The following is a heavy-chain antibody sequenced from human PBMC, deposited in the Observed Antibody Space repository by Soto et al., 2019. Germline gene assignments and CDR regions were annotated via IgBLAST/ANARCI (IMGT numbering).Heavy chain of an antibody. D-gene: IGHD5-18*01. Sequence: EVQLVESGGGLVKPGGSLRLSCAPSGFSFSTYSMNWVRRAPGKGLEWVSSISSSSSSIYYADSVKGRFTISRDNAKNSLYLQMTSLRAEDTAVYYCARGLGYSYDHVSHCMDVWGQGTTVTVSS. CDR1: GFSFSTYS. V-gene: IGHV3-21*01. CDR3: ARGLGYSYDHVSHCMDV. CDR2: ISSSSSSI. J-gene: IGHJ6*02.